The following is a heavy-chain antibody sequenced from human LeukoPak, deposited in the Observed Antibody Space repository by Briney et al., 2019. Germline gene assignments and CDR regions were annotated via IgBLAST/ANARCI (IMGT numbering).Heavy chain of an antibody. J-gene: IGHJ4*02. V-gene: IGHV3-21*01. CDR3: ARETGSGWYYFDY. Sequence: GGPLRLSCAASGFTFRNYNMNWVRQAPGKGLEWVSSINSGSADIYYADSVRGRFTISRDNVKNSLFLQMNSLRAEDMAVYYCARETGSGWYYFDYWGQGTLVTVSS. D-gene: IGHD6-13*01. CDR1: GFTFRNYN. CDR2: INSGSADI.